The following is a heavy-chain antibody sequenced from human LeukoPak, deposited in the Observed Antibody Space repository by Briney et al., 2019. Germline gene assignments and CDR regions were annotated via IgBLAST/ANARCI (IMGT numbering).Heavy chain of an antibody. Sequence: ASVKVSCKASGGTFSSYAISWVRQAPGQGLEWMGRIIPIFGTANYAQKFQGRVTITADESTSTAYMELSSLRSEDTAVYYCARDYCSSTSCYTADYWGQGTLVTVSS. CDR3: ARDYCSSTSCYTADY. CDR1: GGTFSSYA. CDR2: IIPIFGTA. J-gene: IGHJ4*02. V-gene: IGHV1-69*13. D-gene: IGHD2-2*02.